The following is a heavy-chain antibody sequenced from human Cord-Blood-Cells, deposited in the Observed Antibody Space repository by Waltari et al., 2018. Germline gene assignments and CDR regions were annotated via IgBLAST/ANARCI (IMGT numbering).Heavy chain of an antibody. CDR1: GGTFSSYA. Sequence: QVQLVQSGAEVKKPGSSVKVSCKASGGTFSSYAISWVRQAPGQGLEWMGGIIPIFGTANYAQKFQGRVTITADESTSTAYMELSSLRSEDTAVYYCARGRGDTYYDFWSGYYDYMDVWGKGTTVTISS. J-gene: IGHJ6*03. V-gene: IGHV1-69*01. CDR2: IIPIFGTA. D-gene: IGHD3-3*01. CDR3: ARGRGDTYYDFWSGYYDYMDV.